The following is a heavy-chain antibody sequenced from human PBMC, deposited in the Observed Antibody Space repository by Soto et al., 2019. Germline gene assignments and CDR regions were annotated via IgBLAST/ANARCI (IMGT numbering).Heavy chain of an antibody. CDR1: GFTFSSYD. CDR2: IGTAGDP. CDR3: ARASSAYSGSYWYFDL. Sequence: EVQLVESGGGLVQPGGSLRLSCAASGFTFSSYDMHWVRQATGKGLEWVSAIGTAGDPYYPGSVKGRFTISRENAKTSLYLQMNSLRAGDTAVYYCARASSAYSGSYWYFDLWGRGTLVTVSS. J-gene: IGHJ2*01. V-gene: IGHV3-13*05. D-gene: IGHD1-26*01.